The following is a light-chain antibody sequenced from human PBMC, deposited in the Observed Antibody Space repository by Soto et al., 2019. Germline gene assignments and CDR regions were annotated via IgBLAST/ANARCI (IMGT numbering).Light chain of an antibody. CDR3: QQYNNWPRT. J-gene: IGKJ1*01. V-gene: IGKV3-15*01. CDR2: GAT. Sequence: EIVMTKSAATLSVAPGERAAVSCWASQSVSILLAWYQQKPGQAPRLLILGATTRATGIPARFSGSGSGTEVTLTISSLQSEDFAVYYCQQYNNWPRTFGQGTKVDIK. CDR1: QSVSIL.